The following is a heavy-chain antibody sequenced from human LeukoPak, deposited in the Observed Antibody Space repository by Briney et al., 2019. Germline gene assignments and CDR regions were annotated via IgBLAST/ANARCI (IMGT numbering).Heavy chain of an antibody. V-gene: IGHV1-18*01. CDR2: ISAYNGNT. CDR1: GYTLTELS. Sequence: ASVKVSFKVSGYTLTELSMHWVRQAPGQGLEWMGWISAYNGNTNYAQKLQGRVTMTTDTSTSTAYMELRSLRSDDTAVYYCARTHSSSWSGGMDVWGQGTTVTVSS. CDR3: ARTHSSSWSGGMDV. D-gene: IGHD6-13*01. J-gene: IGHJ6*02.